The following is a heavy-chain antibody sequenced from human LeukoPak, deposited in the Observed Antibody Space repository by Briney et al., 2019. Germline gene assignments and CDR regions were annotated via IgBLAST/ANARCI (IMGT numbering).Heavy chain of an antibody. D-gene: IGHD4-23*01. V-gene: IGHV5-10-1*01. Sequence: KDGETLKISCKGSGYSFTSYWITWVRQMPGKGLEWMGMIDPSDSYTKYSPSFQGHVTISADKSISTAYLQWSSLKASDTAMYYCAIGGNSEFEYWGQGILVTVSS. CDR3: AIGGNSEFEY. CDR1: GYSFTSYW. CDR2: IDPSDSYT. J-gene: IGHJ4*02.